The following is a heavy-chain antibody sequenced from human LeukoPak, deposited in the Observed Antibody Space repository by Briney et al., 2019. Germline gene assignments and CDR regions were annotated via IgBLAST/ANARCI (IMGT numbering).Heavy chain of an antibody. J-gene: IGHJ4*02. V-gene: IGHV3-30*03. CDR1: GFTFNTYA. CDR2: ASCDGGAK. D-gene: IGHD6-19*01. CDR3: ARSLGSGWIHLVEY. Sequence: GGSLRLSCAASGFTFNTYALHWVRQAPGKGLEWVAVASCDGGAKYYADSVKGRFTISRDNSKNTVDLQMYSLRAEDSAVYYCARSLGSGWIHLVEYWGQGTLVTVS.